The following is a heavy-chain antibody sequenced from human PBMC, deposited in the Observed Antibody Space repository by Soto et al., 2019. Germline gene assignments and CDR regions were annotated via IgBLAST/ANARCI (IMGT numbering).Heavy chain of an antibody. Sequence: VASVKVSCKASGYTFTSYAMHWVRQAPGQRLEWMGWINAGNGNTKYSQKFQGRVTITRDTSASTAYMELRSLRSDDTAIYYCARDRPGISVIRAVKTYNYFDPWGQGTLVTVSS. V-gene: IGHV1-3*01. J-gene: IGHJ5*02. CDR2: INAGNGNT. CDR3: ARDRPGISVIRAVKTYNYFDP. D-gene: IGHD3-10*01. CDR1: GYTFTSYA.